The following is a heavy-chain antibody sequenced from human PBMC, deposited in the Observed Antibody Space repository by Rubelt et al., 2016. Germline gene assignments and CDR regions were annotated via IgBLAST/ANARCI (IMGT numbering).Heavy chain of an antibody. D-gene: IGHD6-19*01. V-gene: IGHV4-39*01. Sequence: SSYSMNWVRQPPGKGLEWVGTISYSGSTYYNPSLKSRVTISVDTSKNQFSLRLSSVTAADTAVYYCARLSSGWEGFDYWGQGTLVTVSS. CDR3: ARLSSGWEGFDY. CDR2: ISYSGST. CDR1: SSYS. J-gene: IGHJ4*02.